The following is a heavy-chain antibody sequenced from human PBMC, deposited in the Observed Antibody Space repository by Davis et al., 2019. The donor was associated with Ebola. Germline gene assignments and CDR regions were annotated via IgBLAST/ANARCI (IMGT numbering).Heavy chain of an antibody. D-gene: IGHD5-12*01. V-gene: IGHV1-46*01. Sequence: AASVKVSCKASGYTFTSYYMHWVRQAPGQGLEWMGVINPSGDSTSYAQKFQGRVTMTRDTSTSTVYMELSSLRSEDTAVYYCARSDFVDIDYWGQGTLVTVSS. CDR1: GYTFTSYY. CDR3: ARSDFVDIDY. J-gene: IGHJ4*02. CDR2: INPSGDST.